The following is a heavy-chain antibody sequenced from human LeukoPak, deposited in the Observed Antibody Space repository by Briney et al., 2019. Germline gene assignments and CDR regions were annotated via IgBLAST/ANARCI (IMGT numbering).Heavy chain of an antibody. Sequence: AGGSLRLSCAVSGLTFNNYAMSWVRQAPGEGLEWVSAISKSGDHTYYAASAKGRFTIYRDNSKNTQYLQMNSLRAEDTAVYYCATSWGPDTSAFRWGRDGMDVWGQGTTVIVS. CDR3: ATSWGPDTSAFRWGRDGMDV. V-gene: IGHV3-23*01. CDR1: GLTFNNYA. J-gene: IGHJ6*02. D-gene: IGHD3-16*01. CDR2: ISKSGDHT.